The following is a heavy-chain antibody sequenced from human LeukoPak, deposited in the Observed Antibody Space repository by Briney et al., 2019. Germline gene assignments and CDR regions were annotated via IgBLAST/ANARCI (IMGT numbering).Heavy chain of an antibody. Sequence: SETLSLTCTVSGNFISSGYWVWLRRTPGKGLQWIGSLYSTGTTYYNPSLAGRVTVSTDSSKNQLSLKLRSVTAADTAVYYCAGQWAVANTRRFAIWGQGSRVTVSS. CDR2: LYSTGTT. CDR3: AGQWAVANTRRFAI. D-gene: IGHD6-19*01. J-gene: IGHJ3*02. V-gene: IGHV4-38-2*02. CDR1: GNFISSGY.